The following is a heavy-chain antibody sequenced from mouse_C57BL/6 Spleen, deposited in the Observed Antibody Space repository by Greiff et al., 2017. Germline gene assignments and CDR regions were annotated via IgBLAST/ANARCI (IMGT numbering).Heavy chain of an antibody. V-gene: IGHV1-69*01. J-gene: IGHJ4*01. Sequence: QVQLQQPGAELVMPGASVKLSCKASGYTFTSYWMHWVKQRPGQGLEWIGEIDPSDSYTNYNQKFKGKSTVTVDKSSSTAYMQLSSLTSEDAAVYDCARRGSRYYAMDYWGQGTSVTVSS. CDR1: GYTFTSYW. CDR2: IDPSDSYT. CDR3: ARRGSRYYAMDY.